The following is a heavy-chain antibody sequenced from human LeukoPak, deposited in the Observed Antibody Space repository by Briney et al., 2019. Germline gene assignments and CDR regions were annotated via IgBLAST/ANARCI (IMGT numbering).Heavy chain of an antibody. J-gene: IGHJ4*02. V-gene: IGHV3-30*02. CDR3: AKVRQGYSSGEGSSFDY. CDR1: GFTFSTYA. Sequence: GGSLRLSCAASGFTFSTYAMHWVRQAPGKGLEWVAFIRYDGSNKYYADSVIGQFTISRDNSKNTLYLQMNSLRAEDTAVYYCAKVRQGYSSGEGSSFDYWGQGTLVTVSS. D-gene: IGHD6-19*01. CDR2: IRYDGSNK.